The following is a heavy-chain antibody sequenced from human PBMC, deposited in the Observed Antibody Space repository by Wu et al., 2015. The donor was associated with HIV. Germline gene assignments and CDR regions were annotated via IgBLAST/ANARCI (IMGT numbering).Heavy chain of an antibody. CDR2: INPSGGAT. Sequence: QVQLVHSGAEVKKPGASVKVSCQTSGYTFSDYFLHWVRQAPGQGLEWMAWINPSGGATIYAEAFEGRVTVTTDTSMKTVYMELESLTSGDTAMYFCARDATPITTEFDYWGQGTLITVSS. CDR1: GYTFSDYF. J-gene: IGHJ4*02. V-gene: IGHV1-2*02. CDR3: ARDATPITTEFDY. D-gene: IGHD4-11*01.